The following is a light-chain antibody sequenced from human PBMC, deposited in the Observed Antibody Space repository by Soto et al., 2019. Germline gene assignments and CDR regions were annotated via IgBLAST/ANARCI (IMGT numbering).Light chain of an antibody. Sequence: QSVLTQPPSVSGAPGQRVTISCTGSRSNIGAGYDVHWYQRLPGAAPKVLIYGNNNRPSGVPDRFSGSKSGTSAFLAITGLQAEDEADYYCQSYDSSLSGPIFGGGTKLTVL. CDR3: QSYDSSLSGPI. CDR2: GNN. CDR1: RSNIGAGYD. J-gene: IGLJ2*01. V-gene: IGLV1-40*01.